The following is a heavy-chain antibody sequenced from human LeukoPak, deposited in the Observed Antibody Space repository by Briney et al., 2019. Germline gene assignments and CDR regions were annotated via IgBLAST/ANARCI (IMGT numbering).Heavy chain of an antibody. J-gene: IGHJ6*03. V-gene: IGHV1-24*01. CDR3: ARLNCGSWCNYYYYYMDV. CDR2: FDPEDGET. D-gene: IGHD6-13*01. Sequence: RASVKVSCKVSGYTLTELSMHWVRQAPGKGLEWVGGFDPEDGETIYAQKFQGRVTMTEDTSTDTAYMELSSLKASDTAMYYCARLNCGSWCNYYYYYMDVWGKGTTVTVSS. CDR1: GYTLTELS.